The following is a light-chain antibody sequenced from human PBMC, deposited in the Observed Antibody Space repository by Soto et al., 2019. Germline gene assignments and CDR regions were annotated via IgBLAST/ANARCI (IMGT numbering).Light chain of an antibody. CDR3: YSFAGSATFV. V-gene: IGLV1-47*02. CDR1: SSNIGTNY. Sequence: QSVLTQPPSASGTPGQRVTISCSGSSSNIGTNYVYWYKQLPGTAPKLLIYCNDQRPSGVPDRLSGSKSGTSASLAISGLRSEDEADYYCYSFAGSATFVFGGGTKLTVL. CDR2: CND. J-gene: IGLJ2*01.